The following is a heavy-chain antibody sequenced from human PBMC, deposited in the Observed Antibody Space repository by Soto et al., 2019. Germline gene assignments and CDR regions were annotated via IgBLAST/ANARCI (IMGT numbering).Heavy chain of an antibody. Sequence: SGPTLVNPTQTLTLTCTFSGFSLSTSGVGVGWIRQPPGKALEWLALIYWDDDKRYSPSLKSRLTITKDTSKNQVVLKMTNMDPVDTATYYCARDSSGYYGFDYWGQGTLVTVSS. CDR3: ARDSSGYYGFDY. CDR2: IYWDDDK. J-gene: IGHJ4*02. V-gene: IGHV2-5*02. D-gene: IGHD3-22*01. CDR1: GFSLSTSGVG.